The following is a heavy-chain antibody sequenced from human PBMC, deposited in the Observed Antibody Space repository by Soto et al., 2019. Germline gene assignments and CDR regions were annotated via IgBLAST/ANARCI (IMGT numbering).Heavy chain of an antibody. CDR1: GGTFNIYN. CDR3: ARDETGDSYYYYYGMDV. V-gene: IGHV1-69*01. Sequence: QVQLVQSGAEVKKHGSSVKVSCKASGGTFNIYNINWVRQAPGQGLEWMGGILPIFGTTNYAQRFQGRLMIIADDSTSTAYMELSSLRSEDTAVYYCARDETGDSYYYYYGMDVWGQGTTVTVTS. CDR2: ILPIFGTT. J-gene: IGHJ6*02. D-gene: IGHD7-27*01.